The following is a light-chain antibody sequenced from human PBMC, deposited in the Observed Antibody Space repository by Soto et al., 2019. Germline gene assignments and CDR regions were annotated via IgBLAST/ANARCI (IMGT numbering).Light chain of an antibody. CDR1: QSVSSSY. CDR3: QQYGSSPQWT. J-gene: IGKJ1*01. CDR2: GAS. Sequence: EIVLTQSPGTLSLSPGERATLSCRASQSVSSSYSAWYQQKPGQAPRLLIYGASSRATGSSDRFSGSGSGTDFTLTISRLEPEDFAVYYCQQYGSSPQWTFGQGTKVDIK. V-gene: IGKV3-20*01.